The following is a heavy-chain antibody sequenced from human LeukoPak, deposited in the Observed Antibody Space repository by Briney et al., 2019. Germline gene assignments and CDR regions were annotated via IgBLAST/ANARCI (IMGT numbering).Heavy chain of an antibody. CDR3: TRYYGSGSTLDY. D-gene: IGHD3-10*01. V-gene: IGHV3-48*03. CDR2: ISSSGGTI. J-gene: IGHJ4*02. Sequence: GGSLRLSCAASRFTFSSYEMNWVRQAPAKAVEWVSYISSSGGTIHYAASVKGRFTISRDNAKNSLYLQMNSLRAEDTAVYYCTRYYGSGSTLDYWGQGTLVTVSS. CDR1: RFTFSSYE.